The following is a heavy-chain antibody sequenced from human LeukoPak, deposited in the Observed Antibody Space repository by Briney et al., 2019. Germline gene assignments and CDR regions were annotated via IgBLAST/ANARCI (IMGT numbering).Heavy chain of an antibody. V-gene: IGHV1-3*01. D-gene: IGHD4-17*01. CDR2: INAGNGNT. CDR1: GYTFTSYA. J-gene: IGHJ3*02. Sequence: ASVKVSCKASGYTFTSYAMHWVRQAPGQRLEWMGWINAGNGNTKYSQKLQGRVTITRDTSASTAYMELSSLRSEDTAVYYCARDAGDYGAFDIWGQGTMVTVSS. CDR3: ARDAGDYGAFDI.